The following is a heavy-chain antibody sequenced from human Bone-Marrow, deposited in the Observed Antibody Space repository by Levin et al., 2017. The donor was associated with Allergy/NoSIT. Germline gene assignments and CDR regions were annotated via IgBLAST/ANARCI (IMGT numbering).Heavy chain of an antibody. V-gene: IGHV3-33*01. J-gene: IGHJ4*02. CDR3: ARGGAYYGSGDYYFDY. CDR1: GFTFSSYG. D-gene: IGHD3-10*01. Sequence: GGSLRLSCAASGFTFSSYGMHWVRQAPGKGLEWVAVIWYDGSNKYYADSVKGRFTISRDNSKNTLYLQMNSLRAEDTAVYYCARGGAYYGSGDYYFDYWGQGTLVTVSS. CDR2: IWYDGSNK.